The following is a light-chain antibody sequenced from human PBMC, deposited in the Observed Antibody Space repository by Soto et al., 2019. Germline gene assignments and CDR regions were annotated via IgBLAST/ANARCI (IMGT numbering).Light chain of an antibody. CDR2: DVS. V-gene: IGLV2-11*01. CDR1: TSDVGGYNY. Sequence: QSALTQPRSVSGSPGQSVTIPCTGTTSDVGGYNYVSWHQQHPGKAPKLMIYDVSKRPSGVPDRFSGSKSGNTASPTISGLQAEDEAEYYCCSYAGTYSFVVFGGGTKLTVL. CDR3: CSYAGTYSFVV. J-gene: IGLJ2*01.